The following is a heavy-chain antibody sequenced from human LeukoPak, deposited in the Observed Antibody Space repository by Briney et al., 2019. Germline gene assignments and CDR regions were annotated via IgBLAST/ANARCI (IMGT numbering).Heavy chain of an antibody. CDR1: GFTFDDYA. D-gene: IGHD3-3*01. J-gene: IGHJ4*02. CDR2: ISWNSGSI. Sequence: GGSLRLSCAASGFTFDDYAMHWVRQAPGKGLEWVSGISWNSGSIGYADSVKGRFTISRDNAKNSLYLQMNSLRAEDTALYYXXXXYDFWSGRYFDYWGQGTLVTVSS. V-gene: IGHV3-9*01. CDR3: XXXYDFWSGRYFDY.